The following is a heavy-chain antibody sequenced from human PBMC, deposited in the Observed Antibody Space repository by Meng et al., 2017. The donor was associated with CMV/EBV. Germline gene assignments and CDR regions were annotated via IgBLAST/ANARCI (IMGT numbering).Heavy chain of an antibody. V-gene: IGHV3-7*01. Sequence: SCAASGFTFSSYWMSWVRQAPGKGLEWVANIKQDGSEKYYVDSVKGRFTISRDNAKNSLYLQMNSLRAEDTAVYYCARGRANTFMWVERLPYCSGGSCYDPYYYYYGMDVWGQGTTVTVSS. J-gene: IGHJ6*02. CDR2: IKQDGSEK. D-gene: IGHD2-15*01. CDR3: ARGRANTFMWVERLPYCSGGSCYDPYYYYYGMDV. CDR1: GFTFSSYW.